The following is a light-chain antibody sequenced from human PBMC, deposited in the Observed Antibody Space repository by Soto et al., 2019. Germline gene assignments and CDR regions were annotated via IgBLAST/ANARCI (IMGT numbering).Light chain of an antibody. CDR2: DVS. V-gene: IGLV2-11*01. Sequence: SALSLHRSLSSALGSAGSITRPETSIDVGGYNYVSWYQQHPGKAPKLMSYDVSKRPSGVPDRFSGSKSGNTASLTISGLQAEDEADYSCCTYAGSYTFVFGTATKATVL. CDR1: SIDVGGYNY. J-gene: IGLJ1*01. CDR3: CTYAGSYTFV.